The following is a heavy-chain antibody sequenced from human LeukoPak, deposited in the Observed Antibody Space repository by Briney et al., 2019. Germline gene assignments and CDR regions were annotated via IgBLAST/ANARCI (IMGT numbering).Heavy chain of an antibody. V-gene: IGHV3-7*01. CDR2: IKQDGSEK. CDR3: ARTPTIDFPTGYFYFDY. D-gene: IGHD3/OR15-3a*01. CDR1: GFNFSSFW. Sequence: GGSLRLSCVASGFNFSSFWMTWVRQAPGKGLEWVANIKQDGSEKYYVDSVKGRFTISPDNAKNSLYLQMDSLRAEDTAVYYCARTPTIDFPTGYFYFDYWGHGTLVTLSS. J-gene: IGHJ4*01.